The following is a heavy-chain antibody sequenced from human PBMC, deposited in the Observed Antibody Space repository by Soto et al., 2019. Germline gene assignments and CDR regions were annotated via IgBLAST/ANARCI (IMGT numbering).Heavy chain of an antibody. J-gene: IGHJ4*02. CDR1: GFTFDDYA. V-gene: IGHV3-9*01. D-gene: IGHD4-17*01. CDR2: ISWNSGSI. Sequence: EVQLVESGGGLVQPGRSLRLSCAASGFTFDDYAMHWVRQAPGKGLEWVSGISWNSGSIGYADSVKGRFTHSRDNAKNSLYLQMNSLRAEDTALYYCAKGRGDYGDFELRYWGQGTLVTVSS. CDR3: AKGRGDYGDFELRY.